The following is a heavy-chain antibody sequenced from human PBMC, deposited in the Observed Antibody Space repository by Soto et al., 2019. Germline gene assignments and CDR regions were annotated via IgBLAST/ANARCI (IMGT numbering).Heavy chain of an antibody. D-gene: IGHD6-6*01. CDR3: AKDMFSSSSAATFDY. V-gene: IGHV3-9*01. CDR2: ISWQSGSI. CDR1: GFIFDDYA. J-gene: IGHJ4*02. Sequence: EVQLVESGGGLAQPGRSLRLSCAASGFIFDDYAMHWDRQAPGKGLEWVSGISWQSGSIRYADSVKGRFTISRDNAKNSLYLQMNSLRVEDTALYYCAKDMFSSSSAATFDYWGQGILVTVSS.